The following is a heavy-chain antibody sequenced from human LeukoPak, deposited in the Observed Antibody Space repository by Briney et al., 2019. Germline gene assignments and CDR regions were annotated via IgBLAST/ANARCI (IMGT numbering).Heavy chain of an antibody. CDR3: ARDSLQIYYDSSGYHLDAFDN. CDR2: ISGYNGNT. CDR1: GYTFTSYG. D-gene: IGHD3-22*01. J-gene: IGHJ3*02. Sequence: ASVNVSCKPSGYTFTSYGISWVRQSPGQGLEWMGWISGYNGNTKYAQKLQGRVTMTTDTSTSTAYMELRSLRSDDTAVYYCARDSLQIYYDSSGYHLDAFDNWGQGTMVTVSS. V-gene: IGHV1-18*01.